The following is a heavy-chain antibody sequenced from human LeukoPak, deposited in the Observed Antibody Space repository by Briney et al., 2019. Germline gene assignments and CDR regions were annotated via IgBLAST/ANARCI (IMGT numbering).Heavy chain of an antibody. V-gene: IGHV3-74*01. Sequence: GGSLRLSCAASGFTFSSYWIHWVRQAPGKGLVWVSRIKSDGSSTSYADSVQGRFTVSRDNAKNTLYLQMNSLRAEDTAVYYCARDNNSWFDPWGQGTLVTVSS. CDR2: IKSDGSST. CDR1: GFTFSSYW. CDR3: ARDNNSWFDP. J-gene: IGHJ5*02.